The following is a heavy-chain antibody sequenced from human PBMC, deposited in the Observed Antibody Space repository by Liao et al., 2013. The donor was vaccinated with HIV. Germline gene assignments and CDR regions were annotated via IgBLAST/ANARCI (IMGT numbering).Heavy chain of an antibody. V-gene: IGHV4-39*07. D-gene: IGHD3-10*01. CDR1: GDSVSSNDHY. CDR2: VSHTGNT. CDR3: ARGPFGVNLLNYFDF. J-gene: IGHJ4*02. Sequence: QVQLQESGPGLVKPSDTLSLSCAVIGDSVSSNDHYWGWIRQPPGKGLEWIGTVSHTGNTYSNPSLKSRVTIFGDMSRTQLSLKLRSVTAADTAVYYCARGPFGVNLLNYFDFWGQGSLVTVSS.